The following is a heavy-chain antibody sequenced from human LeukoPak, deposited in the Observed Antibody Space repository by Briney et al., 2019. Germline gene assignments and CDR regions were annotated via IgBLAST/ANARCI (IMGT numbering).Heavy chain of an antibody. CDR1: GGSISSSSYY. V-gene: IGHV4-39*07. CDR3: ARGASEGNLDY. J-gene: IGHJ4*02. Sequence: PSETLSLTCTVSGGSISSSSYYWGWIRQPPGKGLEWIGSIYYSGSTYYNPSLKSRVTISVDTSKNQFSLKLSSVTAADTAVYYCARGASEGNLDYWGQGTLVTVSS. D-gene: IGHD4-23*01. CDR2: IYYSGST.